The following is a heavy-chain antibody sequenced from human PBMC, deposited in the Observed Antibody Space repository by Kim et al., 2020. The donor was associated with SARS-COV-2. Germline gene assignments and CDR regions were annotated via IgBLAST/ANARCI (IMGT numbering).Heavy chain of an antibody. V-gene: IGHV3-21*01. J-gene: IGHJ6*03. CDR2: ISSSSYI. Sequence: GGSLRLSCAASGFTFSSYSMNWVRQAPGKGLEWVSSISSSSYIYYADSVKGRFTISRDNAKNSLYLQMNSLRAEDTAVYYCARDGQFLEWLSPWYYYYYMDVWRKGPTVTVSS. D-gene: IGHD3-3*01. CDR1: GFTFSSYS. CDR3: ARDGQFLEWLSPWYYYYYMDV.